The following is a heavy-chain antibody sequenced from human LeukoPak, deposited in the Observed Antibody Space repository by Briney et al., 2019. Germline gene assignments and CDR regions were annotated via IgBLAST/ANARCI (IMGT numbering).Heavy chain of an antibody. CDR1: GGSFSGYY. V-gene: IGHV4-34*01. D-gene: IGHD1-26*01. CDR2: INHSGST. J-gene: IGHJ3*02. CDR3: ARGIVGAPRDGDAFDI. Sequence: PSETLSLTCAVYGGSFSGYYWSWIRQPPGKGLEWIGEINHSGSTNYNPSLKSRVTISVDTSKNQFSLKLSSVTAADTAVYSCARGIVGAPRDGDAFDIWGQGTMVTVSS.